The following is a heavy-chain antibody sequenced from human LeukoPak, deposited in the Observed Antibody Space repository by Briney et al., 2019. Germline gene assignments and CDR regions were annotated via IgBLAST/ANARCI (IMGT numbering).Heavy chain of an antibody. CDR3: AKGDYYDSSGYPY. Sequence: GGSLRLSCVASRFQFSSYAMSWVRQAPGKGLEWVSVISGSGGSTYYADSVKGRFTISRDNSKNTLYLQMNSLRAEDTAVYYCAKGDYYDSSGYPYWGQGTLVTVSS. CDR2: ISGSGGST. J-gene: IGHJ4*02. V-gene: IGHV3-23*01. D-gene: IGHD3-22*01. CDR1: RFQFSSYA.